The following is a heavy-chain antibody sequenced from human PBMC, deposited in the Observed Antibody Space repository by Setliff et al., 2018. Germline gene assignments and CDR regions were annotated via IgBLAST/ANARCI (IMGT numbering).Heavy chain of an antibody. D-gene: IGHD6-19*01. CDR2: INRRGST. Sequence: LSLTCTVSGGSVNSGYDNWNWLRQPAGKGLEWIGNINRRGSTNFTPSLKSRVTISLDTSKNQFSLNLTSVTAADTAVYYCVRATSGWYSAYYYYMDVWGKGTTVTVSS. J-gene: IGHJ6*03. CDR3: VRATSGWYSAYYYYMDV. CDR1: GGSVNSGYDN. V-gene: IGHV4-61*09.